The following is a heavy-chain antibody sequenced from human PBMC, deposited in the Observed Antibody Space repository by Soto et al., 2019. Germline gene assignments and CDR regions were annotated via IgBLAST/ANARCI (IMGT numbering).Heavy chain of an antibody. CDR3: AKDRDVSWNYYYYYGMDV. CDR1: GFTFSSYG. Sequence: GGSLRLSCAASGFTFSSYGMHWVRQAPGKGLEWVAVISYDGSNKYYADSVKGRFTISRDNSKNTLYLQMNSLRAEDTAVYYCAKDRDVSWNYYYYYGMDVWGQGTTVTVSS. D-gene: IGHD2-15*01. CDR2: ISYDGSNK. J-gene: IGHJ6*02. V-gene: IGHV3-30*18.